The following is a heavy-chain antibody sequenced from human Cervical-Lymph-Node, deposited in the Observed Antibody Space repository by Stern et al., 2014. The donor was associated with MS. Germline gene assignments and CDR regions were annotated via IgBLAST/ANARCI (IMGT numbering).Heavy chain of an antibody. D-gene: IGHD4-17*01. CDR2: ISYDGSNK. CDR1: AFTFSSYG. CDR3: AKVTTVFDYYYGMDV. J-gene: IGHJ6*02. Sequence: QVQLVQSGGGVVQPGRSLRLSCAASAFTFSSYGMHWVRQAPGKGLEWVAVISYDGSNKYYADSVKGRFTISRDNSKNTLYLQMNSLRGEDTAVYYCAKVTTVFDYYYGMDVWGQGTTVTVSS. V-gene: IGHV3-30*18.